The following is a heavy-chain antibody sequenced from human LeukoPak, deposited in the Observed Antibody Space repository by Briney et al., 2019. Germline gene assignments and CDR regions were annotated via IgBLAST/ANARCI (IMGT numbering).Heavy chain of an antibody. CDR2: IRSKAYGGTT. D-gene: IGHD2-2*01. Sequence: GGSLRLSCTASGFTFGDYAMSWVRQALGKGLEWVGFIRSKAYGGTTEYAASVKGRFTISRDDSKSIAYLQMNSLKTEDTAVYYCTTLIVVVPAAIDYWGQGTLVTVSS. CDR3: TTLIVVVPAAIDY. CDR1: GFTFGDYA. V-gene: IGHV3-49*04. J-gene: IGHJ4*02.